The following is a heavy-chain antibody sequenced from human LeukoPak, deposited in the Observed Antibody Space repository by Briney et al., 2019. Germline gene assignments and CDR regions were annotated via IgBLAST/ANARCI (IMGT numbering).Heavy chain of an antibody. CDR1: GGSFSGYY. Sequence: SETLSLTCAVYGGSFSGYYWSWIRQPPGKGLEWIGEINHSGSTNYNPSLKSRVTISVDTSKNRFSLKLSSVTAADTAVYYCARMRHYYGSGSYFRRTDNEFDYWGQGTLVTVSS. D-gene: IGHD3-10*01. V-gene: IGHV4-34*01. CDR3: ARMRHYYGSGSYFRRTDNEFDY. J-gene: IGHJ4*02. CDR2: INHSGST.